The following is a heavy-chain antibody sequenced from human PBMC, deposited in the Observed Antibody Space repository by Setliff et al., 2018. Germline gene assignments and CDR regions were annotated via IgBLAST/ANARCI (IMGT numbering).Heavy chain of an antibody. V-gene: IGHV1-2*02. D-gene: IGHD1-20*01. J-gene: IGHJ4*02. CDR2: ISPHTGNT. CDR3: ARRAFIETITGYCFDL. Sequence: VSCKASGYNFPGYYLHWVRQAPGQGLEWMGWISPHTGNTQYAQNFQGRVTMTRDTSITTAYMELSSLRSNDTALYYCARRAFIETITGYCFDLWGQGTQVTVSS. CDR1: GYNFPGYY.